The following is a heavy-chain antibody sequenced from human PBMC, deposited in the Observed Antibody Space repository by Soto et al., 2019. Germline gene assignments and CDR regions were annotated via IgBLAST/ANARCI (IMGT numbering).Heavy chain of an antibody. J-gene: IGHJ6*02. CDR3: AKERGYNYGYDAMDV. CDR2: ISGSGGST. D-gene: IGHD5-18*01. CDR1: GFTFSSYA. Sequence: EAQLLESGGGLVQPGGSERLSCAASGFTFSSYAMSWVRQAPGKGLEWVSGISGSGGSTYYADSVKGRFTISRDNSKNTLYLQTNSLRAEDTAVYYCAKERGYNYGYDAMDVWGQGTTVTVSS. V-gene: IGHV3-23*01.